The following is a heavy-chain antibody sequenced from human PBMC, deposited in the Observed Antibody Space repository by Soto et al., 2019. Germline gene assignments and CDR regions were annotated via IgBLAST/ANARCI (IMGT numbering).Heavy chain of an antibody. V-gene: IGHV1-18*01. CDR1: GYTFTSYG. CDR2: ISAYNGNT. CDR3: ARDMPPVLRFLEWLRRGMDV. J-gene: IGHJ6*02. D-gene: IGHD3-3*01. Sequence: ASVKVSCKASGYTFTSYGISWVRQAPGQGLEWMGWISAYNGNTNYAQKLQGRVTMTTDTSTSTAYMELRSLRSDDTAVYYCARDMPPVLRFLEWLRRGMDVWGQGTTVTVS.